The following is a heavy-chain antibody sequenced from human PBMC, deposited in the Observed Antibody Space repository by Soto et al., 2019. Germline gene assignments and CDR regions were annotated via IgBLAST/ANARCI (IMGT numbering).Heavy chain of an antibody. Sequence: PSQTLSLTCALSGDSVSSNSAAWNWIRQSPSRGLEWLGRTYYRSKWYNDYAVSVKSRITINPDTSKNQFSLQLNSVTPEDTAVYYCAREGWKGPAGDYYYYGMDVWGQGTTVTVSS. J-gene: IGHJ6*02. D-gene: IGHD6-19*01. CDR2: TYYRSKWYN. CDR3: AREGWKGPAGDYYYYGMDV. CDR1: GDSVSSNSAA. V-gene: IGHV6-1*01.